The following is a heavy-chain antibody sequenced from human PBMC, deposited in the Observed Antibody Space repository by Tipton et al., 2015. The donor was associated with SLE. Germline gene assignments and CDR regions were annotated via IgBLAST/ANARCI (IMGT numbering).Heavy chain of an antibody. V-gene: IGHV3-9*01. CDR2: LSAESVSK. Sequence: SLRLSCAASGITLDDYAMHWVRQAPGKGLEWVSGLSAESVSKGYADSVKGRFTISRDNAKSSLYLQMNSLRAEDTALYYCAKAFVFGVDGHYLGMDVWGGGTTVSVSS. CDR1: GITLDDYA. D-gene: IGHD3-3*01. CDR3: AKAFVFGVDGHYLGMDV. J-gene: IGHJ6*02.